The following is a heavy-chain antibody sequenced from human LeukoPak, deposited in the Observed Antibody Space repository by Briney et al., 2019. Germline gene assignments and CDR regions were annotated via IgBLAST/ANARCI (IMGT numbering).Heavy chain of an antibody. J-gene: IGHJ4*02. CDR1: GFSFSSYW. Sequence: GGSLRLSCAASGFSFSSYWMNWVRQAPGKGLGWVSGIIGSGGKTYYADSVKGRFTTSRDNSKNTLYLQMNSLRAEDTAVYYCAKDDNYIRFSYWGQGTLVTVSS. CDR2: IIGSGGKT. V-gene: IGHV3-23*01. D-gene: IGHD3-16*01. CDR3: AKDDNYIRFSY.